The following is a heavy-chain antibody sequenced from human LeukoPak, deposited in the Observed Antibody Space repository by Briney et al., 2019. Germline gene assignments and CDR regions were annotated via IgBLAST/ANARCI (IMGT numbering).Heavy chain of an antibody. Sequence: GESLKISCQGSGYRFSNYWIGWVRQMPGKGLEWMGIIYPGDSDTRYSPSFQGQVTISADKSISTAYLQWSSLKASDTAMYYCARLGIAAAGSAGYFQHWGQGTLVTVSS. V-gene: IGHV5-51*01. J-gene: IGHJ1*01. CDR1: GYRFSNYW. CDR3: ARLGIAAAGSAGYFQH. D-gene: IGHD6-13*01. CDR2: IYPGDSDT.